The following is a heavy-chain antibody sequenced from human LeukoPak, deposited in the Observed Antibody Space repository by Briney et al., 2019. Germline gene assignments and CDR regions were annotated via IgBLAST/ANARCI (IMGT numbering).Heavy chain of an antibody. D-gene: IGHD4-17*01. CDR3: ARERTLTRIGVATQLAY. CDR2: INPSGGST. V-gene: IGHV1-46*01. CDR1: GYTFTSYY. J-gene: IGHJ4*02. Sequence: ASVKVSCKASGYTFTSYYMHWVRQAPGQGLEWMGIINPSGGSTSYAQKFQGRGTMTRDTSTSTVYMELSSLRSEDTAVYYCARERTLTRIGVATQLAYWGQGTLVTVSS.